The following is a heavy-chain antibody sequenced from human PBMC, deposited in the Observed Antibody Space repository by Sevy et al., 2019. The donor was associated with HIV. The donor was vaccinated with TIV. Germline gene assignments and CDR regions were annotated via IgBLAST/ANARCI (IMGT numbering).Heavy chain of an antibody. Sequence: ASVKVSCKASGGTFSSYAISWVRQAPGQGLEWMGGIIPIFGTANYAQKFQGRVTITTDKSTSTAYMELSSLRSEDTAVYYCARVKDYYDSSGHGAFDIWGQGTMVTVSS. CDR2: IIPIFGTA. CDR3: ARVKDYYDSSGHGAFDI. J-gene: IGHJ3*02. CDR1: GGTFSSYA. D-gene: IGHD3-22*01. V-gene: IGHV1-69*05.